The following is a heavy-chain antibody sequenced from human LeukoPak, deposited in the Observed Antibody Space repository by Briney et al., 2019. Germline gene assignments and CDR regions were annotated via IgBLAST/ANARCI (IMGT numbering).Heavy chain of an antibody. V-gene: IGHV3-23*01. CDR1: GFTFNNYA. D-gene: IGHD4-17*01. CDR3: AKQYGDYVRNAFDI. CDR2: IPVNGGST. J-gene: IGHJ3*02. Sequence: PGGSLRLSCVASGFTFNNYAMSWVRQAPGKGLEWVSAIPVNGGSTFYADSVKGRFTISRDNFRNTLYLQMNSLRAEDTAVYYCAKQYGDYVRNAFDIWGQGTMVTVSS.